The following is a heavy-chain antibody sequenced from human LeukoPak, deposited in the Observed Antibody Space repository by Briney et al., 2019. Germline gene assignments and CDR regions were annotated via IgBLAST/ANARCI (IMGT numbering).Heavy chain of an antibody. V-gene: IGHV3-23*01. Sequence: GGSLRLSCTASGFTFSSYAMSRVRQAPGKGLEWVSAISGSGGSTYNADSVKGRFTISRDNSKNTLYLQMDSLRAEDTAVYYCAKSSSGFDYWGQGTLVTVSS. CDR2: ISGSGGST. J-gene: IGHJ4*02. CDR3: AKSSSGFDY. D-gene: IGHD6-6*01. CDR1: GFTFSSYA.